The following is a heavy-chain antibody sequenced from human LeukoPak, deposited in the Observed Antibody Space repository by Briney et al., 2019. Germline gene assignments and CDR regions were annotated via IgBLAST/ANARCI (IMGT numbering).Heavy chain of an antibody. CDR1: GFTFSTYG. Sequence: PGGSLRLSCAASGFTFSTYGMSWVRQAPGKGLEWVSAISGSGGGTYFADSVKGRFTISRDNSKNTLFLQMDSLRAEDTAVYYCARQVQLLWFGELLPQEFDYWGQGTLITVSS. D-gene: IGHD3-10*01. V-gene: IGHV3-23*01. CDR3: ARQVQLLWFGELLPQEFDY. CDR2: ISGSGGGT. J-gene: IGHJ4*02.